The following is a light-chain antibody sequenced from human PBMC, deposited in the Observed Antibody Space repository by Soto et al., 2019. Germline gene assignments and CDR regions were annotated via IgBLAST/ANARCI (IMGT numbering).Light chain of an antibody. V-gene: IGLV2-14*01. CDR1: SSDVGGYNY. CDR2: DVS. CDR3: SSYTSSSTPV. J-gene: IGLJ7*01. Sequence: QSALTQPASVSGSPGQSITISCTGTSSDVGGYNYVSWYQQHPGKAPKLMIYDVSNRPSGVSNRFSGSKSGNTASLTISGLQAEGEADYYCSSYTSSSTPVFGGGTQLTVL.